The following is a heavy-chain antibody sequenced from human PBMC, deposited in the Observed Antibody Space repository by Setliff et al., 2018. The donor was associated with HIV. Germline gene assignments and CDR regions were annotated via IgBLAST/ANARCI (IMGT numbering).Heavy chain of an antibody. CDR3: ARDLDYYFDY. D-gene: IGHD1-1*01. CDR2: ISSSGSTI. V-gene: IGHV3-11*04. Sequence: GGSLRLSCAASGFTFSDYYMNWVRQAPGKGLEWVSYISSSGSTIYYADSVKGRFTISRDNAKNSLFLQMNSLRAEDTAVYYCARDLDYYFDYWGQGTLVTVSS. J-gene: IGHJ4*02. CDR1: GFTFSDYY.